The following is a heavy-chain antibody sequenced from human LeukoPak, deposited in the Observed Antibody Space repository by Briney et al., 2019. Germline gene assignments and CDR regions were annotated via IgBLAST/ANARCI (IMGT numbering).Heavy chain of an antibody. Sequence: ASVKVSCKASGGTFSSYAISWVRQAPGQGLEWMGRISPIFGTANYAQKFQGRVTITTDESTSTAYMELSSLRSEDTAVYYCASDVTIFGVRDYYFDYWGQGTLVTVSS. CDR3: ASDVTIFGVRDYYFDY. D-gene: IGHD3-3*01. J-gene: IGHJ4*02. V-gene: IGHV1-69*05. CDR1: GGTFSSYA. CDR2: ISPIFGTA.